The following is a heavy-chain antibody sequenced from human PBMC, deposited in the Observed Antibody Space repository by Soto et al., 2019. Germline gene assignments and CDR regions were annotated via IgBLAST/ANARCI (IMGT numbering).Heavy chain of an antibody. CDR3: VTHSWNY. V-gene: IGHV3-23*01. D-gene: IGHD1-1*01. CDR2: SGGSDLST. CDR1: GLTFSRAD. Sequence: EVQLLESGGGLVQPGGSLRLSCVVSGLTFSRADLSWVRQPPGKGLAWVSASGGSDLSTHYVDSVKGRFAISRDSSKNTLYLQRNIVSADDTAVYYCVTHSWNYLGQGTLVTVSS. J-gene: IGHJ4*02.